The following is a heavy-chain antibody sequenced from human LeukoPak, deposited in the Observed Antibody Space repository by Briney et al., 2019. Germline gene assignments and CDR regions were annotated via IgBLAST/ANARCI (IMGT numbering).Heavy chain of an antibody. CDR3: ARDASRGYQLLLGWFDP. J-gene: IGHJ5*02. CDR2: INPSGGST. V-gene: IGHV1-46*01. CDR1: GYTSTSYY. Sequence: ASVKVSCKASGYTSTSYYMHWVRQAPGQGLEWMGIINPSGGSTSYAQKFQGRVTMTRDTSTSTVYMELSSLRSEDTAVYYCARDASRGYQLLLGWFDPWGQGTLVTVSS. D-gene: IGHD2-2*01.